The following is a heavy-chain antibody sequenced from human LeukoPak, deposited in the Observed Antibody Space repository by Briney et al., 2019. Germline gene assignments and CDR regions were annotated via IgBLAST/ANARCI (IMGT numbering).Heavy chain of an antibody. CDR3: ASQLHYYDSSGYYD. CDR1: RFTFSSYE. J-gene: IGHJ4*02. Sequence: PGGSLRLSCAASRFTFSSYEMNWVRQAPGKGLEWVSYISSSGSTIYYADSVKGRFTISRDNAKNSLYLQMNSLRAEDTAVYCCASQLHYYDSSGYYDWGQGTLVTVSS. V-gene: IGHV3-48*03. D-gene: IGHD3-22*01. CDR2: ISSSGSTI.